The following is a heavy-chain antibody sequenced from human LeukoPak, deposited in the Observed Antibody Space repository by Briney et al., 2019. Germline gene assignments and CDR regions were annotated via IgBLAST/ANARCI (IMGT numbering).Heavy chain of an antibody. Sequence: PGGSLRLSCAASGFTFSSYWMSWVRQAPGKGLEWVANIKQDGSEKHFGDSVKGRFTISRDNAKKSLYLQMNSLRAEGTAVYYCARDLNIVVVPAHGMDVWGQGTTVTVSS. CDR1: GFTFSSYW. CDR3: ARDLNIVVVPAHGMDV. V-gene: IGHV3-7*01. D-gene: IGHD2-2*01. J-gene: IGHJ6*02. CDR2: IKQDGSEK.